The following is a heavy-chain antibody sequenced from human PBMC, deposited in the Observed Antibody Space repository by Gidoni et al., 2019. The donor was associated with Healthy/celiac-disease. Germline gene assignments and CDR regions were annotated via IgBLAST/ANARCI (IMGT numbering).Heavy chain of an antibody. V-gene: IGHV3-30*18. D-gene: IGHD3-22*01. J-gene: IGHJ6*02. CDR3: AKDPYYYDSSGYHDPEIYYYYGMDV. Sequence: EWVAVISYDGSNKYYADSVKGRFTISRDNSKNTLYLQMNSLRAEDTAVFYCAKDPYYYDSSGYHDPEIYYYYGMDVWGQGTTVTVSS. CDR2: ISYDGSNK.